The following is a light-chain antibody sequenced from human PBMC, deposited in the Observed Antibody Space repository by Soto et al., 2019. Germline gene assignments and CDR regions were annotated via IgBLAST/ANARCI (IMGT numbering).Light chain of an antibody. CDR1: QSVGRW. CDR3: HQYDNYST. CDR2: KAS. V-gene: IGKV1-5*03. J-gene: IGKJ1*01. Sequence: DIQLTQSPSTLSASVGDRVTITCRASQSVGRWLAWYQQKPGKAPQVLIYKASDLKYGVPSRFSGSGSGTEFTLTISRLQPEDFATYYCHQYDNYSTFGQGTKVDLK.